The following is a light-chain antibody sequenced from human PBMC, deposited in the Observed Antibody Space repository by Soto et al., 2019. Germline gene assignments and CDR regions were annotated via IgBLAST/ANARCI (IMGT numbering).Light chain of an antibody. Sequence: DIQMTQSPSTLSGSVGDRVTITCRASQTISSWLAWYQQKPGKAPKLLIYKASTLKSGVPSRFSGSGSGTEFTLTISSVQPDDFATYYCQHYNSNSEAFGQGTKVELK. V-gene: IGKV1-5*03. CDR3: QHYNSNSEA. CDR2: KAS. J-gene: IGKJ1*01. CDR1: QTISSW.